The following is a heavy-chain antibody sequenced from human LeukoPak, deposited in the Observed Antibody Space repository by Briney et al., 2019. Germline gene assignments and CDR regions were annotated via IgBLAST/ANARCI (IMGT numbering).Heavy chain of an antibody. CDR3: ARDYRIHAFDI. Sequence: AGGSLRLSCAASGFTFSSHGMHWVRQARGKGLEWVAVIWYDGSDKYYANSVEGRFTISRDNSQNTLFLQMNSLRAEDTAVYYCARDYRIHAFDIWGQGTMVTVSS. CDR1: GFTFSSHG. D-gene: IGHD2-15*01. CDR2: IWYDGSDK. J-gene: IGHJ3*02. V-gene: IGHV3-33*08.